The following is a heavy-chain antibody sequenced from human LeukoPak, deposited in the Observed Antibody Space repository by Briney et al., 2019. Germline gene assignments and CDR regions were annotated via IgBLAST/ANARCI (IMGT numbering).Heavy chain of an antibody. J-gene: IGHJ4*02. CDR1: GGSTSSYY. V-gene: IGHV4-4*09. CDR3: ARHRLRKFYFDY. CDR2: IYTSGST. Sequence: SETLSFTCTVSGGSTSSYYWSWIRQPPGKGLEWVGYIYTSGSTNYNPSLKSRVTISVDTSKNQFSLKLSSVTAADTAVYYCARHRLRKFYFDYWGQGTLVTVSS.